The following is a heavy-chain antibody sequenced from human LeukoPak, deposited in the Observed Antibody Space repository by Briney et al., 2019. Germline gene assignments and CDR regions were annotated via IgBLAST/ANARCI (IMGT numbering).Heavy chain of an antibody. D-gene: IGHD2-2*01. CDR2: INPNSGGT. CDR3: AKARGLYCSSTSCYDCDV. CDR1: GYTFTAYY. Sequence: ASVKVSCKASGYTFTAYYIHWVRQAPGQGLEGMGWINPNSGGTNYAQKFQGRVTLTRDTSITTAYMELSRLRSDDTAVYYCAKARGLYCSSTSCYDCDVWGKGTTVTVSS. J-gene: IGHJ6*04. V-gene: IGHV1-2*02.